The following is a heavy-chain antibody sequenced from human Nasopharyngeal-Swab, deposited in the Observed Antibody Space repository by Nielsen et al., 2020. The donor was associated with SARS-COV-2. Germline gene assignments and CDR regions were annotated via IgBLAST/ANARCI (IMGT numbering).Heavy chain of an antibody. CDR3: ARDSVDTAVVRNYYGMDV. J-gene: IGHJ6*02. CDR2: ISAYNGNT. Sequence: ASVKVSCKASGYTFTSYGISWVRQAPGQGLEWMGWISAYNGNTNYAQKLQGRVTMTTDTSTSTAYMELRSLRSDDTAVYYCARDSVDTAVVRNYYGMDVWGQGTTVTVSS. V-gene: IGHV1-18*01. D-gene: IGHD5-18*01. CDR1: GYTFTSYG.